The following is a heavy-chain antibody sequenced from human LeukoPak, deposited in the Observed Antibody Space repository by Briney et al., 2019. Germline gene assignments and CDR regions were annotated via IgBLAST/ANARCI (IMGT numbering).Heavy chain of an antibody. CDR1: GSTFTSYD. D-gene: IGHD3-22*01. CDR3: ASAGLSEGSSDYRPYYFDY. V-gene: IGHV1-8*01. J-gene: IGHJ4*02. CDR2: MNPNSGNT. Sequence: ASVKVSCKASGSTFTSYDINRVRLATGQGLEWMGWMNPNSGNTGYAQKFQGRVTMTRNTSISTAYMELSSLRSEDTAVYYCASAGLSEGSSDYRPYYFDYWGQGTLVTVSS.